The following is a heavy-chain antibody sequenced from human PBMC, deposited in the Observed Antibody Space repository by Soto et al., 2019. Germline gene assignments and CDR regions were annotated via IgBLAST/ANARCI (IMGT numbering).Heavy chain of an antibody. CDR2: IYYSGNS. CDR3: ARVWVTQYDC. J-gene: IGHJ4*01. V-gene: IGHV4-39*07. Sequence: SETLSLTCTVSGGSISSTSYYWGWIRQPPGKGLEWIGSIYYSGNSYHNPSLKSRVTISLDTSTNQFSLNLTSVTAADTAVYYCARVWVTQYDCWGHGTLVTVSS. CDR1: GGSISSTSYY. D-gene: IGHD2-21*02.